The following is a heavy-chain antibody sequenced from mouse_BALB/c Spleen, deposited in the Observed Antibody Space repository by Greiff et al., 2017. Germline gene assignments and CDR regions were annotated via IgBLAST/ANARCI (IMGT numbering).Heavy chain of an antibody. CDR1: GYTFTSYT. J-gene: IGHJ4*01. Sequence: QVQLQQSGAELARPGASVKLSCKASGYTFTSYTMYWVKQRPGQGLEWIGYINPSSGYTNYNQKFKDKATLTADKSSSTAYMQLSSLTSEDSAVYYCARSGRDGYPYAMDYWGQGTSVTVAS. CDR3: ARSGRDGYPYAMDY. D-gene: IGHD2-3*01. CDR2: INPSSGYT. V-gene: IGHV1-4*01.